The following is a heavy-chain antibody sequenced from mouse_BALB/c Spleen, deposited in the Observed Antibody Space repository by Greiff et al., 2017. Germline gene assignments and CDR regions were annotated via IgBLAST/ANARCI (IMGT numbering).Heavy chain of an antibody. CDR2: ISDGGSYT. V-gene: IGHV5-4*02. CDR1: GFTFSDYY. CDR3: ARDDGYPFDY. D-gene: IGHD2-3*01. Sequence: EVQLVESGGGLVKPGGSLKLSCAASGFTFSDYYMYWVRQTPEKRLEWVATISDGGSYTYYPDSVKGRFTISRDNAKNNLYLQMSSLKSEDTAMYYCARDDGYPFDYWGQGTTLTVSS. J-gene: IGHJ2*01.